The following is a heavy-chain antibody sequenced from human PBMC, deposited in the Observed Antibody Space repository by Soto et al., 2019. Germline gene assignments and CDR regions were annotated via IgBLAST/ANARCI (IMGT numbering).Heavy chain of an antibody. Sequence: QVHLVQSGAGVRQPGASVTLSCKASGFTFIGHYVHWVRQAPGQGLEWLGWIDPNVGGGTVYAQKFQGRGSLTADTSTSVAHMDLSSLGGDDTAVYFCVGSRTGALDYWGPGALVTVSS. V-gene: IGHV1-2*02. CDR1: GFTFIGHY. CDR3: VGSRTGALDY. D-gene: IGHD7-27*01. CDR2: IDPNVGGGT. J-gene: IGHJ4*02.